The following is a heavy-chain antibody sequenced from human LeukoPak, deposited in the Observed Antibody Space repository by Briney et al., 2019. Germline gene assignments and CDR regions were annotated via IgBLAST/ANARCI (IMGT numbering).Heavy chain of an antibody. V-gene: IGHV3-30*18. Sequence: GRSLRLSCAASGFTFSSYGMHWVRQAPGKGLEWVAVISYDGSNKYYADSVKGRFTISRDNSRNTLYLQMNSLRAEDTAVYYCAKSGYNRFDYWGQGTLVTVSS. CDR3: AKSGYNRFDY. CDR2: ISYDGSNK. CDR1: GFTFSSYG. D-gene: IGHD5-24*01. J-gene: IGHJ4*02.